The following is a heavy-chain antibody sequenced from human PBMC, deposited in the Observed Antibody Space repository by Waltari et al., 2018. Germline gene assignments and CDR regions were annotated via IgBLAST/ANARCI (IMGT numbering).Heavy chain of an antibody. V-gene: IGHV4-34*01. D-gene: IGHD6-19*01. CDR2: INHSGST. Sequence: QVQLQQWGAGLLKPSETLSLTCAVYGGSFSGYYWSWIRQPPGTGREWIGEINHSGSTNYHPSLKSRVTISVDTSKNQFSLKLSSVTAADTAVYYCARRVRGIAVAGTYYYYYMDVWGKGTTVTVSS. CDR3: ARRVRGIAVAGTYYYYYMDV. J-gene: IGHJ6*03. CDR1: GGSFSGYY.